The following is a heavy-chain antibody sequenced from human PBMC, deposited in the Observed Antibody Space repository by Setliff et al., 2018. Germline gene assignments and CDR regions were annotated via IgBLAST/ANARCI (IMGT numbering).Heavy chain of an antibody. J-gene: IGHJ3*01. CDR2: ISSYNDVT. D-gene: IGHD2-15*01. CDR1: GYTFSESI. V-gene: IGHV1-18*01. CDR3: AISTLSICSGGSCPNAFDV. Sequence: GASVKVSCKASGYTFSESIVSWVRQAPGQGLEWMGWISSYNDVTNYAQSFQGRVTMTTDTSKSAAYMDLRGLRSDDTAVYYCAISTLSICSGGSCPNAFDVWGQGTMVTVSS.